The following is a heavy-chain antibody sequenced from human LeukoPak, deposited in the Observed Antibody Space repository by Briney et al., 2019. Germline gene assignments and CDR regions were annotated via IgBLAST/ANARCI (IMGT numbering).Heavy chain of an antibody. CDR2: FYYSGSI. CDR3: ARGNGSGVPWV. D-gene: IGHD3-10*01. CDR1: GGSISSTSYY. J-gene: IGHJ4*02. Sequence: PSETLSLTCTVSGGSISSTSYYWGWVRQSPGKGLEWIGSFYYSGSIFDNRSLRSRVTIPIDMSKNQFSLKLSSVTAADTAVYYCARGNGSGVPWVWGQGILVTVSS. V-gene: IGHV4-39*07.